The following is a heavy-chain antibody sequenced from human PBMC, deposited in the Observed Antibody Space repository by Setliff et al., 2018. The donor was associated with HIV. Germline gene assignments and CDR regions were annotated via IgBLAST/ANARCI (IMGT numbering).Heavy chain of an antibody. CDR3: ARSYYGSTTSYGMDV. Sequence: GGSLRLSCAASGFTLSSFWMHWVRQAPGKGLEWVANIEEDGSEKYYVDSVKGRFTISRDNAKKSLYLQMDSLRAEDTAVYYCARSYYGSTTSYGMDVWGQGTTVTVSS. V-gene: IGHV3-7*01. J-gene: IGHJ6*02. D-gene: IGHD3-10*01. CDR2: IEEDGSEK. CDR1: GFTLSSFW.